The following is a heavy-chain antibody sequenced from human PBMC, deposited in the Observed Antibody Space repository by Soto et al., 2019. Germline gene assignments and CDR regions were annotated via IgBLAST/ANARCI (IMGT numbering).Heavy chain of an antibody. V-gene: IGHV1-46*01. J-gene: IGHJ4*02. CDR3: ARVGFYYDSGGYYYDY. CDR1: GYTFTSYY. Sequence: ASVQVSCTASGYTFTSYYMHWVRQTPGQGLEWMGIIVPIGGSTTYAQKFQGRGTMTRDTSTSTGYVEVYSLTSEDTAVYYCARVGFYYDSGGYYYDYWGQGTRVTVSS. CDR2: IVPIGGST. D-gene: IGHD3-22*01.